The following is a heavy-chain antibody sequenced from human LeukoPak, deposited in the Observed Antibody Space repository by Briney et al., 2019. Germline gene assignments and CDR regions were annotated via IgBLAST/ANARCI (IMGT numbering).Heavy chain of an antibody. D-gene: IGHD3-22*01. CDR2: INQDGSEK. Sequence: GGSLRLSCVASGFTFSSHWMSWVRQAPGKGLEWVANINQDGSEKHYVDSVKGRFTISRDNAKNSLYLQMNSLRAEDTAVYYCARDRYYYDSSGFPYWGQGTMVTVSS. CDR1: GFTFSSHW. J-gene: IGHJ3*01. V-gene: IGHV3-7*01. CDR3: ARDRYYYDSSGFPY.